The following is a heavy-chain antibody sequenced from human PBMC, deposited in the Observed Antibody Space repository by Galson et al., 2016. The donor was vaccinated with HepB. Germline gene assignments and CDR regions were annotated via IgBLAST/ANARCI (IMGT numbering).Heavy chain of an antibody. J-gene: IGHJ4*02. V-gene: IGHV3-23*01. Sequence: SLRLSCAASGFTFSTYAMSWVRQAPGKGPEWLSVIGGTTATIYYADSVKGRFTISRDNSKNTLYLQMSSLRAEDTAVYYCAKERGYNYANALDYWGQGTLVTVSS. CDR2: IGGTTATI. CDR3: AKERGYNYANALDY. CDR1: GFTFSTYA. D-gene: IGHD5-18*01.